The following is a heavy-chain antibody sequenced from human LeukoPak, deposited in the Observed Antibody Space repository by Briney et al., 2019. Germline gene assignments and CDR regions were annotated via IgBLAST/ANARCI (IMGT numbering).Heavy chain of an antibody. CDR2: ISGNSRAI. Sequence: GGSLRLSRAASGFTFSSYSVNWVRQAPGKGLEWVSYISGNSRAIYYADSVKGRFTISRDNAKNSLYLQMSSLGDEDTAVYYCARDLARYFDLWGRGTQVTVSS. J-gene: IGHJ2*01. CDR1: GFTFSSYS. CDR3: ARDLARYFDL. V-gene: IGHV3-48*02.